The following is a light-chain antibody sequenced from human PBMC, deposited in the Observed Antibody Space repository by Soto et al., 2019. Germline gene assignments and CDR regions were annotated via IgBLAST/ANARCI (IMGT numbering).Light chain of an antibody. CDR3: QEYKSRQGT. Sequence: DIQMTQAPSTLSASVGDRDTITCRASQNINTWLAWYQRKPGKAPKLLIYDASSSGSGVPSGFSGSGSGTEFTRTISSLQPDEFATYYCQEYKSRQGTFGQGTKVDIK. J-gene: IGKJ1*01. CDR1: QNINTW. V-gene: IGKV1-5*01. CDR2: DAS.